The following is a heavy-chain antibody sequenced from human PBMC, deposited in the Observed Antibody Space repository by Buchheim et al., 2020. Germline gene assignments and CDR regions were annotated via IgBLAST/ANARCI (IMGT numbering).Heavy chain of an antibody. Sequence: EVQLVESGGGLVQPGGSLRLSCAASGFTFSSYSMNWVRQAPGKGLEWVSYISSSISTIYYADSVKGRFTISRDNAKNSLYLQMNSLRDEDTAVYYCAREDQIYCGGDCYGGWFDPWGQGTL. D-gene: IGHD2-21*02. CDR3: AREDQIYCGGDCYGGWFDP. CDR2: ISSSISTI. V-gene: IGHV3-48*02. J-gene: IGHJ5*02. CDR1: GFTFSSYS.